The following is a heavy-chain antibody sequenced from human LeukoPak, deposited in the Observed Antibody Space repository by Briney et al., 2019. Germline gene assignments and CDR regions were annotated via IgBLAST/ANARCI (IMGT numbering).Heavy chain of an antibody. CDR2: IYHSGST. V-gene: IGHV4-38-2*02. Sequence: SETLSLTCTVSGYSISSGYYWGWLRQPPGKGLEWIGSIYHSGSTYYNPSLKSRVTISVDTSKNQFSLNLSSVTAADTAVFYCARATYYYDSSGYWTLEFDFDIWGQGTMVTVSS. J-gene: IGHJ3*02. CDR1: GYSISSGYY. D-gene: IGHD3-22*01. CDR3: ARATYYYDSSGYWTLEFDFDI.